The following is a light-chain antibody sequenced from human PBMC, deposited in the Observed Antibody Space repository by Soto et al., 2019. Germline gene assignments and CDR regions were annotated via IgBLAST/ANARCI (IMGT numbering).Light chain of an antibody. CDR1: RTINDF. V-gene: IGKV1-39*01. Sequence: DIQMTQSPSSLSASVGDRVTITCRASRTINDFLSWYQQKPGKPPKLLIYGASRLQSGVPSRFSGSGSGTDFLLTISDPQAEDGASYFCQQSSSTPYTFGQATKLELK. CDR2: GAS. J-gene: IGKJ2*01. CDR3: QQSSSTPYT.